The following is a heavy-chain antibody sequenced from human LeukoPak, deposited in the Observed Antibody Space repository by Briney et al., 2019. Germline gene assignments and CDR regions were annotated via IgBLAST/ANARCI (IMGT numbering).Heavy chain of an antibody. CDR3: ARSLTVTTRPAGY. J-gene: IGHJ4*02. D-gene: IGHD4-17*01. V-gene: IGHV1-8*01. Sequence: ASVKVSCKASGYTFTSYDINWVRQATGQGLEWMGWMNPNSGNTGYAQKFQGRATMTRNTSISTAYMELSGLRSEDTAIYYCARSLTVTTRPAGYWGQGTLVTVSS. CDR2: MNPNSGNT. CDR1: GYTFTSYD.